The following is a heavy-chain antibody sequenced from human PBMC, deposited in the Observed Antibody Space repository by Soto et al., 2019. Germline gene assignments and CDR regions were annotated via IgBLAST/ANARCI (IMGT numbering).Heavy chain of an antibody. CDR1: GFTFSTYW. D-gene: IGHD4-17*01. V-gene: IGHV3-7*01. J-gene: IGHJ2*01. CDR2: VKPDERESWI. CDR3: ARDSNYYGDYGWYFDL. Sequence: EVQLVESGGGLVQPGGALRLSCAASGFTFSTYWMSWVRQAPGKGLEWLADVKPDERESWINYVDTVKGRFTISRDNAAHSLYLQMNSLRAEDTGVYYCARDSNYYGDYGWYFDLWGRGTLVTVSS.